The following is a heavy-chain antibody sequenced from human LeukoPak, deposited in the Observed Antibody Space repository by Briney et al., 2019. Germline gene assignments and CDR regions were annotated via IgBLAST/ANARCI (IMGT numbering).Heavy chain of an antibody. V-gene: IGHV4-31*03. CDR1: NGSITSGYYY. CDR2: IYYTGST. D-gene: IGHD5-12*01. Sequence: PSETLSLTCTVSNGSITSGYYYWLWIRQHPGKGLEWLGYIYYTGSTYYNRSLRSRLTMAVDTSKNQFSLRLTSVTAADTATYYCTRGSAYAFQFWGQGTLVTVSS. J-gene: IGHJ4*02. CDR3: TRGSAYAFQF.